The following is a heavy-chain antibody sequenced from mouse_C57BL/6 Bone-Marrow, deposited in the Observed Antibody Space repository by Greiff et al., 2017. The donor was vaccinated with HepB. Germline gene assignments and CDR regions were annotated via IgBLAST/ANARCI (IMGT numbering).Heavy chain of an antibody. CDR2: IRSKSNNYAT. D-gene: IGHD2-1*01. CDR3: GRRGNYWAMDY. V-gene: IGHV10-1*01. Sequence: EVQLVESGGGLVQPKGSLKLSCAASGFSFNTYAMNWVRQAPGKGLEWVARIRSKSNNYATYYADSVKDRFTISRDDSASMLYLQMNNLKTEDTAMYYCGRRGNYWAMDYWGQGTSVTVSS. CDR1: GFSFNTYA. J-gene: IGHJ4*01.